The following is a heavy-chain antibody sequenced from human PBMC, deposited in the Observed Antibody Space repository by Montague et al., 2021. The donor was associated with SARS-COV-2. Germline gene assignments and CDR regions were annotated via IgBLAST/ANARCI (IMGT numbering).Heavy chain of an antibody. CDR1: GGSIRSGGYS. D-gene: IGHD1-26*01. J-gene: IGHJ3*02. CDR2: FYHSGSI. V-gene: IGHV4-30-2*01. CDR3: ARGGGGTYSDDAFDI. Sequence: TLSLTCSVSGGSIRSGGYSWSWIRQPPGKGLEWIGYFYHSGSIYYNPSLKSRVTISVDRSKNHFSLKLTSVTAADTAVYYCARGGGGTYSDDAFDIWGQGTIVTVSS.